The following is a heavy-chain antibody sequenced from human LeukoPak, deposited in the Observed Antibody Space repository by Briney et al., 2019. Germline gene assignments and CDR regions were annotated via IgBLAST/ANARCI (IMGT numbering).Heavy chain of an antibody. CDR3: ARGVGYDILTGYHGKNWFDP. J-gene: IGHJ5*02. CDR1: GYTFTSYA. D-gene: IGHD3-9*01. V-gene: IGHV1-3*03. CDR2: INAGNGNT. Sequence: ASVKVSCKASGYTFTSYAMHWVRQAPGQRLEWMGWINAGNGNTKYSQEFQGRVTITRDTSASTAYIELRSLRSEDMAVYYCARGVGYDILTGYHGKNWFDPWGQGTLVTVSS.